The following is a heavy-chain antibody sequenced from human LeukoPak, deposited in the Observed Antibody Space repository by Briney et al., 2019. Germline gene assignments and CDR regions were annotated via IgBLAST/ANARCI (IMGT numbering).Heavy chain of an antibody. J-gene: IGHJ4*02. CDR2: IYYSGST. Sequence: SETLSLTCTVSGGSISSYYWSWIRQPPGKGLEWIGYIYYSGSTNYNPSLKSRVTISVDTSKNQFSLKLSSVTAADTAVYYCASRRWLHRWGQRTLVTVSS. CDR1: GGSISSYY. D-gene: IGHD5-24*01. V-gene: IGHV4-59*01. CDR3: ASRRWLHR.